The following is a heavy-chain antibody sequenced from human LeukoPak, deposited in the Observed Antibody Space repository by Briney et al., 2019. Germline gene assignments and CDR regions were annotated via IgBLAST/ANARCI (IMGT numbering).Heavy chain of an antibody. J-gene: IGHJ5*02. CDR3: ARALWCGEAHNWFDP. CDR1: GGSISSYY. D-gene: IGHD3-10*01. V-gene: IGHV4-59*01. Sequence: SETLSLTCTVSGGSISSYYWSWIRQPPGKGLEWIGYIYYSGSTNYNPSLKSRVTISVDTSKNQFSLKLSSVTAADTAVYYCARALWCGEAHNWFDPWGQGTLVTVSS. CDR2: IYYSGST.